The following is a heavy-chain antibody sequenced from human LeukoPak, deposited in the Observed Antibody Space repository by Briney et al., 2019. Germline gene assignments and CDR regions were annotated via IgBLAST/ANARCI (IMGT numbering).Heavy chain of an antibody. CDR1: GFIVSENY. V-gene: IGHV3-66*01. J-gene: IGHJ6*02. Sequence: GGSLRLSCGASGFIVSENYMSWVRQAPGKGLEWVSTVYSGGLTFYADPVKGRFTISRDNSKNTLYLQMSSLRAEDTAVYYCVRGRWPGLGDFWGQGTTVTVSS. CDR2: VYSGGLT. CDR3: VRGRWPGLGDF. D-gene: IGHD6-19*01.